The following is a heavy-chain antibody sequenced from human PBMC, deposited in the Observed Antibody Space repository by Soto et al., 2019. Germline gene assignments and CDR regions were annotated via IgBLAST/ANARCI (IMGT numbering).Heavy chain of an antibody. J-gene: IGHJ5*02. Sequence: EVQLLESGGGLVQPGGSLRLSCAPSGFTFSNIAMSWVRQAPGKGLEWVSGISRGGDNTYYADSVKGRFTISRDNSKNTLYLQMNSLRAEDTAVYYCARAIGYCSSTSCSNWFDPWGQGTLVTVSS. CDR2: ISRGGDNT. CDR3: ARAIGYCSSTSCSNWFDP. V-gene: IGHV3-23*01. CDR1: GFTFSNIA. D-gene: IGHD2-2*01.